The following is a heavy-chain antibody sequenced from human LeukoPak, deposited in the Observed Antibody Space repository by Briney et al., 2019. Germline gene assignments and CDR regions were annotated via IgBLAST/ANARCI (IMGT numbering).Heavy chain of an antibody. Sequence: GASVKVSCKASGYTFTSYDINWVRRATGQGLEWMGWMNPNSGNTGYAQKFQGRVTMTRSTSISTAYMELSSLTSEDTAVYYCARVSLGYCSGGTCYFQDHWGQGTLVTVSS. V-gene: IGHV1-8*01. D-gene: IGHD2-15*01. CDR1: GYTFTSYD. CDR2: MNPNSGNT. J-gene: IGHJ4*02. CDR3: ARVSLGYCSGGTCYFQDH.